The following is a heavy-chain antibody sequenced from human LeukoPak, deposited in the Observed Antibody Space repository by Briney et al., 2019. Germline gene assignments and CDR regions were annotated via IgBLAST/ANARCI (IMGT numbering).Heavy chain of an antibody. D-gene: IGHD4-17*01. J-gene: IGHJ4*02. CDR1: GFTVSSNY. CDR2: IYSGGST. CDR3: AKDLRDYGAHFDY. Sequence: PGGSLRLSCAASGFTVSSNYMSWVRQAPGKGLEWVSVIYSGGSTYYADSVKGRFTISRDNSKNTLYLQMNSLRAEDTAVYYCAKDLRDYGAHFDYWGQGTLVTVSS. V-gene: IGHV3-53*05.